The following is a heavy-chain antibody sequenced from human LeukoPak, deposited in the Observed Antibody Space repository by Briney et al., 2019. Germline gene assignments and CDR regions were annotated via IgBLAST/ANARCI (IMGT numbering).Heavy chain of an antibody. V-gene: IGHV3-64D*09. CDR1: GFTFTSYA. Sequence: PGGSLRLSCSASGFTFTSYAMHWVRQAPGKGLEYVSGMSSNGENTYYTDSVKGRFTIRRDYSMNTLYLQMSSLRAEDTAVYYCVRKGGVGVFDIWGQGTMVTVS. D-gene: IGHD3-16*01. CDR2: MSSNGENT. CDR3: VRKGGVGVFDI. J-gene: IGHJ3*02.